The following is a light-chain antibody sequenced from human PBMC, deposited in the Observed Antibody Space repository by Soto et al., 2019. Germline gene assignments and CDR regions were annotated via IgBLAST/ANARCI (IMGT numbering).Light chain of an antibody. CDR3: QQYGSSAPIT. Sequence: EIVLTQSPGTLSLSPGERATLSCRASQSVSSSYLAWYQQKPGQAPRLLIYGASSRATGIPDRFSGSGSGTEFTLTISSLQSADFALYYCQQYGSSAPITFGQGTRLEIK. CDR2: GAS. CDR1: QSVSSSY. V-gene: IGKV3-20*01. J-gene: IGKJ5*01.